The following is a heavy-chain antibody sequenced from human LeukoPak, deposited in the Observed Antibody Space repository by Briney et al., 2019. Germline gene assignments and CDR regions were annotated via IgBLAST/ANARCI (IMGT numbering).Heavy chain of an antibody. V-gene: IGHV3-48*03. CDR2: ISSGADHI. CDR1: GFTFSSSE. D-gene: IGHD1-26*01. CDR3: ATGYSGSYYLGDLDY. J-gene: IGHJ4*02. Sequence: GGSLRLSCAASGFTFSSSEMNWVRQAPGKGLGWVSHISSGADHIYYADSVKGRFTISRDNAKNSVYLQMNSLRAEDTAIYYCATGYSGSYYLGDLDYWGQGTLVTVSS.